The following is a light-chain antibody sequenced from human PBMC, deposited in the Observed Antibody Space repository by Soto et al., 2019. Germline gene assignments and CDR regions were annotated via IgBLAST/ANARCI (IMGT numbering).Light chain of an antibody. Sequence: EIYMTQSPATLSVSPWEIATLSCRASQSVSSNLAWYQQKPGQAPRLLIYGASTRATGIPARFSGSGSGTEFTLTISSLQSEDFAVYYCHQYDNWPKTFGQGTRLEIK. CDR3: HQYDNWPKT. V-gene: IGKV3-15*01. CDR1: QSVSSN. CDR2: GAS. J-gene: IGKJ5*01.